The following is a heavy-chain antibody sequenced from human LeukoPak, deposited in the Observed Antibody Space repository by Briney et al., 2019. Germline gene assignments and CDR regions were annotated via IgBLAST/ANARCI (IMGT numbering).Heavy chain of an antibody. V-gene: IGHV3-7*03. CDR3: ARDLFMVRGSDVGDV. D-gene: IGHD3-10*01. J-gene: IGHJ6*04. Sequence: PGGSLRLSCAASRFTFSNNWMSWVRQAPGKGLEWVANVKQDGSEKYYADSVKSRFAISRDNAKNSLYMQMNSLRAEDTAVYYCARDLFMVRGSDVGDVWGKGTTVTVSS. CDR2: VKQDGSEK. CDR1: RFTFSNNW.